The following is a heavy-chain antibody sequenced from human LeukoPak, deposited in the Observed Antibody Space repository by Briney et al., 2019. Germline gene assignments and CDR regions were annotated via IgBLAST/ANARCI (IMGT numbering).Heavy chain of an antibody. V-gene: IGHV3-11*01. J-gene: IGHJ4*02. D-gene: IGHD6-6*01. CDR3: ASGSSSVGY. CDR2: ISPNGTDI. Sequence: PGGSLRLSCAASGFIFSDYYMSWIRQSPGKGLEWISYISPNGTDIYSIDSVRGRFIISRDNAKNLLYLQMNSLRAEDTAVYYCASGSSSVGYWGQGTLVTVSS. CDR1: GFIFSDYY.